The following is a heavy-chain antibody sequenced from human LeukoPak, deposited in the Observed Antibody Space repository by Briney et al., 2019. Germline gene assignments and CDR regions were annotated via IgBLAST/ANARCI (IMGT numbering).Heavy chain of an antibody. J-gene: IGHJ4*02. CDR1: GFTVSSNY. Sequence: PWGSLRLSCAAPGFTVSSNYMSWVRQAPGKGLEWVSVIYSGGSTYYADSVKGRFTISRDNSKNTLYLQMNSLRAEDTAVYYCARDSSGAGYHFDYWGQGTLVTVSS. CDR2: IYSGGST. V-gene: IGHV3-66*02. D-gene: IGHD3-22*01. CDR3: ARDSSGAGYHFDY.